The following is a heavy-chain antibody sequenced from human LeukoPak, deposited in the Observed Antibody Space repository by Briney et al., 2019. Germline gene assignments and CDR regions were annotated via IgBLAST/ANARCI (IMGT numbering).Heavy chain of an antibody. J-gene: IGHJ4*02. CDR3: ARHSGYSYGLADY. V-gene: IGHV4-34*01. CDR1: GGSFSGYY. D-gene: IGHD5-18*01. CDR2: INHSGST. Sequence: SETLSLTCAVYGGSFSGYYWSWIRQPPGKGLEWIGEINHSGSTNYNPSLKSRVTISVDTSKDQFSLKLSSVTAADTAVYYCARHSGYSYGLADYWGQGTLVTVSS.